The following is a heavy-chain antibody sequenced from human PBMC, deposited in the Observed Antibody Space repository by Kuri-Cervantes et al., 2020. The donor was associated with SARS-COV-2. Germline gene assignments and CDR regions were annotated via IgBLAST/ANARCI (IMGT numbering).Heavy chain of an antibody. CDR3: AKTYYDFWSGYEY. D-gene: IGHD3-3*01. CDR1: GFTFDDYA. CDR2: ISGDGGST. J-gene: IGHJ4*02. V-gene: IGHV3-43*02. Sequence: GESLKISCAASGFTFDDYAMHWVRQAPGKGLEWVSLISGDGGSTYYADSVKGRFTISRDNSKNTLYLQMNSLRAEDTAVYYCAKTYYDFWSGYEYWGQGTLVTVSS.